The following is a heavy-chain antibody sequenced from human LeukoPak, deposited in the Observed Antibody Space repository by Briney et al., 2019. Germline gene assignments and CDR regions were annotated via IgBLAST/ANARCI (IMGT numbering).Heavy chain of an antibody. D-gene: IGHD2-2*02. V-gene: IGHV5-51*01. J-gene: IGHJ4*02. CDR2: IYPGDSDT. CDR3: ARRGYCSSTSCYTVDY. Sequence: GESLKISCKGSGYSFTSYWIGWVRQMPGKGLEWMGIIYPGDSDTRYSPSFQGQVTISADKSTSTAYLQWSSLKASDTAMYYCARRGYCSSTSCYTVDYWGQGTLVTVSS. CDR1: GYSFTSYW.